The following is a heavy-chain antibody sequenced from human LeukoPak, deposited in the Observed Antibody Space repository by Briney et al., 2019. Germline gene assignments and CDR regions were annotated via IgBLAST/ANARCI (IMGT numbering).Heavy chain of an antibody. Sequence: GGSLRLSCAASGFTFSSYSMNWVRQAPGKGLEWVSSISSGSSYIYYADSVKGRFTISRDNAKNSLYLQMNSLRAEDTAVYYCARDWGYYDSSGYYYPYYFDYWGQGSLVTVSS. V-gene: IGHV3-21*01. D-gene: IGHD3-22*01. J-gene: IGHJ4*02. CDR2: ISSGSSYI. CDR3: ARDWGYYDSSGYYYPYYFDY. CDR1: GFTFSSYS.